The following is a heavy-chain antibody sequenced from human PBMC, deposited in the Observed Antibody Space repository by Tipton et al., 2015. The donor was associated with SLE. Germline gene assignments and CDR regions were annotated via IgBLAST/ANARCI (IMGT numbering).Heavy chain of an antibody. J-gene: IGHJ4*02. CDR3: ARDGPDSWGYGLWSGYFDH. CDR1: GGSLSGFY. Sequence: TLSLTCALSGGSLSGFYWSWIRQTPGKGLEWIGQTHLLGATDYNPSLRGRVSISVDSSRNQFSLKLTSVTAADTAVYYCARDGPDSWGYGLWSGYFDHWGQRTLVTVSS. CDR2: THLLGAT. V-gene: IGHV4-34*01. D-gene: IGHD3-3*01.